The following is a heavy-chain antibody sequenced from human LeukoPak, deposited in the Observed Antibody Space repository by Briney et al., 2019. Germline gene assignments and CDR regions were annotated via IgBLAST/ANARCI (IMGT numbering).Heavy chain of an antibody. J-gene: IGHJ4*02. CDR3: ARVTYYYDSSGYLRPYLFDY. D-gene: IGHD3-22*01. Sequence: SETLSLTCTVSGGSISSSSYYWGWIRQPPGKGLEWIGSIYYSGSAYYNPSLKSRVTISVDTSKNQFSLKLSSVTAADTAVYYCARVTYYYDSSGYLRPYLFDYWGQGTLVTVSS. CDR1: GGSISSSSYY. CDR2: IYYSGSA. V-gene: IGHV4-39*07.